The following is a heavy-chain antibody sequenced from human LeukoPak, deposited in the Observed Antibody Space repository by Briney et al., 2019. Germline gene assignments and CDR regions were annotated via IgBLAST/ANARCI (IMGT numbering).Heavy chain of an antibody. V-gene: IGHV3-23*01. CDR3: AKRGFDIGYYYCMDV. Sequence: SGGSLRLSCAASGFTFSSYAMSWVRQAPGKGLEWVSAISGSGGSTYYADSVKGRFTISRDNSKNTLYLQMNSLRAEDTAVYYCAKRGFDIGYYYCMDVWGKGTTVTVSS. CDR2: ISGSGGST. J-gene: IGHJ6*03. D-gene: IGHD2-15*01. CDR1: GFTFSSYA.